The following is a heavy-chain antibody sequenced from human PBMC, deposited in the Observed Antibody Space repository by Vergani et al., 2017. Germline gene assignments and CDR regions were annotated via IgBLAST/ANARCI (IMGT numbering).Heavy chain of an antibody. CDR3: ARDGEKVGYRRHNYLDF. J-gene: IGHJ4*02. Sequence: EVQLVESGGGLVKTGGSLRLSCAASEFTFSTYSMNWVRQAPGKGLEWVSSISSGSTYTFYADSVKDRFTISRENAKSTLYLHMSSLRAEDTAIYYCARDGEKVGYRRHNYLDFWGQGTLVTVSS. CDR2: ISSGSTYT. D-gene: IGHD6-25*01. CDR1: EFTFSTYS. V-gene: IGHV3-21*06.